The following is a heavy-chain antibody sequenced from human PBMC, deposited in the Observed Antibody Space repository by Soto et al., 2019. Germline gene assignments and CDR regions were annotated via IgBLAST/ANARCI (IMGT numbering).Heavy chain of an antibody. CDR3: ARDNTVVVVAATYYGMDV. Sequence: QVQLVQSGAEVKKPGSSVKVSCKASGGTFSSYAISWVRQAPGQGLEWMGGIIPIFGTANYAQKFQGRVTITAAESTSTAYMELSSLRSEDTAVYYCARDNTVVVVAATYYGMDVWGQGTTVTVSS. D-gene: IGHD2-15*01. CDR1: GGTFSSYA. V-gene: IGHV1-69*12. J-gene: IGHJ6*02. CDR2: IIPIFGTA.